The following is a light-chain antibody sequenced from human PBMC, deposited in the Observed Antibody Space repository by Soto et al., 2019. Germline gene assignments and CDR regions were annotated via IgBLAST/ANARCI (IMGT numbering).Light chain of an antibody. V-gene: IGKV3-15*01. Sequence: EIVMTQSPATLSVSPGERATLSCRASQSVSSNLAWYQQKPGQAPRLLIYGASTRATGIPARFSGSGSGTEVTLTSRSLQSEDFAVYYCQQYNNWPYTFGQGTKLEIK. CDR2: GAS. CDR3: QQYNNWPYT. J-gene: IGKJ2*01. CDR1: QSVSSN.